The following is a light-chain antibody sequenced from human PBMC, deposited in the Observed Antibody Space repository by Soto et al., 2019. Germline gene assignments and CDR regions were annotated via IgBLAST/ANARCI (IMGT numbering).Light chain of an antibody. CDR2: DDS. J-gene: IGLJ1*01. Sequence: SYELTQPPSVSVAPGQTARITCGGNNVGSKTVHWYQQKPGQAPVLVVYDDSDRPSGIPERFFGSNSGNTATLTISRVEAGDEADYYCEGGDSSSFHHVLGTGTRVTAL. V-gene: IGLV3-21*02. CDR3: EGGDSSSFHHV. CDR1: NVGSKT.